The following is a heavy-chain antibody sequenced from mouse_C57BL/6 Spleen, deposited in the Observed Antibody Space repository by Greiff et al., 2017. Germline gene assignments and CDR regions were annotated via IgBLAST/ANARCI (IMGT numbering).Heavy chain of an antibody. CDR1: GYTFTSYW. V-gene: IGHV1-52*01. CDR2: IDPSDSDT. CDR3: ARYDGYYPDY. J-gene: IGHJ2*01. D-gene: IGHD2-3*01. Sequence: QVQLQQPGAELVRPGSSVKLSCKASGYTFTSYWMHWVKQRPIQGLEWIGNIDPSDSDTHYNQKFKDKATLTVDKSSSTAYMQLSSLTSEDSAVYYCARYDGYYPDYWGQGTTLTVSS.